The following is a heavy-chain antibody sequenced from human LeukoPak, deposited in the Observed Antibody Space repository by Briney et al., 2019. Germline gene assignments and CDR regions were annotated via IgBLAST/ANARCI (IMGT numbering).Heavy chain of an antibody. CDR1: GGTFSSYA. V-gene: IGHV1-69*04. CDR2: IIPILGIA. CDR3: ATLQDYCSGGSCYSDAFDI. D-gene: IGHD2-15*01. J-gene: IGHJ3*02. Sequence: ASVKVSCKASGGTFSSYAISWVRQAPGQGLEWMGRIIPILGIANYAQKFQGRVTMTEDTSTDTAYMELSSLRSEDTAVYYCATLQDYCSGGSCYSDAFDIWGQGTMVTVSS.